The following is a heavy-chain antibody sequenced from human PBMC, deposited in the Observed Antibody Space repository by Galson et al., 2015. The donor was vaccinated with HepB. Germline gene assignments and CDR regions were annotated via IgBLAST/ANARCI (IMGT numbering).Heavy chain of an antibody. CDR2: IYYSGST. CDR1: GGSISSGGYY. CDR3: ARGVYDSSGYYWGFDY. Sequence: TLSLTCTVSGGSISSGGYYWSWIRQHPGKGLEWIGYIYYSGSTYYNPSLKSRVTISVDTSKNQFSLKLSSVTAADTAVYYCARGVYDSSGYYWGFDYWGQGTLVTVSS. D-gene: IGHD3-22*01. J-gene: IGHJ4*02. V-gene: IGHV4-31*03.